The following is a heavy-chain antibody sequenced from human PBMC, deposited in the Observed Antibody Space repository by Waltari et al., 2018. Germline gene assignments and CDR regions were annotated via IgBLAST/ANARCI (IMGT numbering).Heavy chain of an antibody. Sequence: EVQLVESGGGLVQPGGSLRLSCAASGFTFSSYEMNWVRKAPGKGLEWVSYISSSGSTIYYADSVKGRFTISRDNAKNSLYLQMNSLRAEDTAVYYCARDRIAAAGADPVTYDYWGQGTLVTVSS. D-gene: IGHD6-13*01. CDR3: ARDRIAAAGADPVTYDY. V-gene: IGHV3-48*03. J-gene: IGHJ4*02. CDR1: GFTFSSYE. CDR2: ISSSGSTI.